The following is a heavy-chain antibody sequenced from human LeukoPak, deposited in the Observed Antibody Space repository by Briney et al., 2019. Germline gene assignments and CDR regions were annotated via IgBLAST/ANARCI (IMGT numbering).Heavy chain of an antibody. Sequence: PGGSLRLSCAASGFTFNNYAMSWVHQAPGKGLEWVSAISGSGGRSDYADSVKGRFTISRDNSKNTLYLQMNSLRAEDTAVFYCAKDRGASWDGDAFDMWGQGTTVTVSS. CDR1: GFTFNNYA. CDR3: AKDRGASWDGDAFDM. CDR2: ISGSGGRS. V-gene: IGHV3-23*01. J-gene: IGHJ3*02. D-gene: IGHD2-2*01.